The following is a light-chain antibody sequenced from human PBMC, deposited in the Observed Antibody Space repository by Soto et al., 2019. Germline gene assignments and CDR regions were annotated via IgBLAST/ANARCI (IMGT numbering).Light chain of an antibody. Sequence: EIALTQAPGTLSLSPGERATLSCRASQGVGNKYLAWYQQRPGQAPSLLIYAASSRATGVPDRFSGSGSGTDFTLTISRLEPEDFAVYYCQQYTNAHGIIFGQGTRLEIK. CDR3: QQYTNAHGII. CDR2: AAS. CDR1: QGVGNKY. J-gene: IGKJ5*01. V-gene: IGKV3-20*01.